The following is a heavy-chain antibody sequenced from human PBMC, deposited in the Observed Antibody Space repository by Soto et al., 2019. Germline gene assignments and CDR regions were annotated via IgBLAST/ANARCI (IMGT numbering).Heavy chain of an antibody. J-gene: IGHJ6*01. Sequence: QVQLVESGGGVVQPGRSLRLSCAASGFTFSSYGMHWVRQAPGKGLEWVAVISYDGSNKYYADSVKGRFTISRDNSKNTLYLQMNSLRAEDTAVYYCAKDPVAATGYYYYGMDVW. D-gene: IGHD2-15*01. CDR2: ISYDGSNK. CDR1: GFTFSSYG. CDR3: AKDPVAATGYYYYGMDV. V-gene: IGHV3-30*18.